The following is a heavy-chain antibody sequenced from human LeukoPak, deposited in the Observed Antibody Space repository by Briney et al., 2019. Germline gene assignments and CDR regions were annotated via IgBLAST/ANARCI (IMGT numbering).Heavy chain of an antibody. CDR2: FDPEDGKT. Sequence: ASVKVSCKVSGYTLTELSMHWVRQAPGKGLEWMGSFDPEDGKTVYAQIFQGRVTMAEDTSADAAYMELSSLRSEDTVVYYCATGKTSIGDIVDYGLDVWGQGTTVTVSS. CDR3: ATGKTSIGDIVDYGLDV. CDR1: GYTLTELS. V-gene: IGHV1-24*01. D-gene: IGHD2-21*02. J-gene: IGHJ6*02.